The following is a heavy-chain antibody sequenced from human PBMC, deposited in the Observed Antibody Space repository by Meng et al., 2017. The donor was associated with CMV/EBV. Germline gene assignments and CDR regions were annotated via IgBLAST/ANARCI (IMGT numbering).Heavy chain of an antibody. CDR3: ARELWFGAYYYYGMDV. Sequence: GGSLRLSCAASGFTFSSYWMHWVRQAPGKGLVWVSRTNSDGSSTSYADSVKGRFTISRDNAKNTLYLQMNSLRAEDTAVYYCARELWFGAYYYYGMDVWGQGTTVTVSS. V-gene: IGHV3-74*01. D-gene: IGHD3-10*01. CDR1: GFTFSSYW. J-gene: IGHJ6*02. CDR2: TNSDGSST.